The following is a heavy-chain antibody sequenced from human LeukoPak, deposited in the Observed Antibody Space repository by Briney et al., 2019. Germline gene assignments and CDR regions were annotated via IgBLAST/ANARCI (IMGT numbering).Heavy chain of an antibody. J-gene: IGHJ4*02. CDR3: AREGYYGSGTQGAHDY. Sequence: PSETLSLTCAVYGGSFSGYYWSWIRQPPGKGLEWIGEINHSGSTNYNPSLKSRVTISVDTSKNQFSLKLSSVTAADTAVYYCAREGYYGSGTQGAHDYWGQGTLVTVSS. CDR2: INHSGST. CDR1: GGSFSGYY. D-gene: IGHD3-10*01. V-gene: IGHV4-34*01.